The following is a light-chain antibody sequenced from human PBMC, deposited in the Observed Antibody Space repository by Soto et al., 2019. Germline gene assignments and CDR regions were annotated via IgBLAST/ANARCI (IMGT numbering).Light chain of an antibody. J-gene: IGKJ1*01. CDR2: DAS. CDR3: KHYDWSLTWT. Sequence: EIVLTHSPATLSLSPGERATLSCRASQSVSSYLAWYQQKRGQAPRLLIYDASNRGTGILARVSGSGSGTDFTLTISSLEPEGFAVYYCKHYDWSLTWTFCPGTKVDIK. V-gene: IGKV3-11*01. CDR1: QSVSSY.